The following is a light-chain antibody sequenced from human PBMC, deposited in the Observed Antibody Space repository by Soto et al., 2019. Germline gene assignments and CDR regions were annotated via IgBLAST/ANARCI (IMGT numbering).Light chain of an antibody. V-gene: IGKV1-5*03. CDR1: QSIGSW. CDR2: KAS. Sequence: DIQMTQSPSILSASVGDRVTITCRASQSIGSWLAWYQQKPGQAPNLLIYKASNLENGVPSRFSGSGSGTEFTLTISSLQPDDFATYYCQQYNSYPLTFGGGTKVEIK. J-gene: IGKJ4*01. CDR3: QQYNSYPLT.